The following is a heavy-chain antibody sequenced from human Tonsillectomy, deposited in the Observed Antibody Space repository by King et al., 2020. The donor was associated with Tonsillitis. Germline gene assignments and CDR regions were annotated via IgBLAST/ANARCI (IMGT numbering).Heavy chain of an antibody. J-gene: IGHJ6*02. V-gene: IGHV3-30-3*01. CDR2: ISYDGSDK. D-gene: IGHD4-23*01. Sequence: VQLVESGGGVVQPGRSLRLSCAASGFTFSSYAMHWVRQAPGKGLEWVAVISYDGSDKYYADSVKGRFTIPRDNSKNTLYLQMNSLRAEDTTVYYCARVRGGNYYYYYGMDVWDQGTTVTVSS. CDR1: GFTFSSYA. CDR3: ARVRGGNYYYYYGMDV.